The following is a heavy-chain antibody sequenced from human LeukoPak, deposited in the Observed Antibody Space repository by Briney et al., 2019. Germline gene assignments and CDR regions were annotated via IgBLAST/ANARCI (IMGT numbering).Heavy chain of an antibody. J-gene: IGHJ4*02. V-gene: IGHV1-18*01. CDR1: GYTFTSYG. D-gene: IGHD3-10*01. CDR2: ISAYNGNT. CDR3: ARGRRRLLWFGEGLSGQYYFDY. Sequence: ASVKVSCKASGYTFTSYGISWVRQAPGQGLEWMGWISAYNGNTNYAQKLQGRVTMTTDTSTSTAYMELSSLRSEDTAVYYCARGRRRLLWFGEGLSGQYYFDYWGQGTLVTVSS.